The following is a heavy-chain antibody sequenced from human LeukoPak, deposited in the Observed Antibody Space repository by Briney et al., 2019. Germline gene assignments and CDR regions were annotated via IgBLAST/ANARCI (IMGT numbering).Heavy chain of an antibody. CDR1: GGSISSYY. D-gene: IGHD2-2*01. CDR3: ARASREYCSSTSCYPLFDY. V-gene: IGHV4-59*01. Sequence: SETLSLTCTVSGGSISSYYWSWIRQPPGKGLEWIGYIYYSGSTNYNPSPKSRVTISVDTSKNQFSLKLSSVTAADTAVYYCARASREYCSSTSCYPLFDYWGQGTLVTVSS. CDR2: IYYSGST. J-gene: IGHJ4*02.